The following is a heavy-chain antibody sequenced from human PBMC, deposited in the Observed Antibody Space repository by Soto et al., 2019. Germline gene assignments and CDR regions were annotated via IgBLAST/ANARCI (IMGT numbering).Heavy chain of an antibody. CDR2: INAGNGNT. CDR1: GYTFTSYA. J-gene: IGHJ4*02. CDR3: ARDVGATGD. Sequence: QVQLVQSGAEVKKPGASVKVSCKASGYTFTSYAMTWVRQAPGQRLEWMGWINAGNGNTKYSQKFQGRVTITRDTSDSTAYMELSSLRSEDSSGYYCARDVGATGDWGQGSLVTVS. D-gene: IGHD1-26*01. V-gene: IGHV1-3*01.